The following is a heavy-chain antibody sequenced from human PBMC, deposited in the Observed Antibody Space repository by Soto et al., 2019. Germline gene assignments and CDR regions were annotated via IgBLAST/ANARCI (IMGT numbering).Heavy chain of an antibody. CDR3: ARDTIVGANSFDY. CDR2: IYYSGST. CDR1: GGSISSGDYY. D-gene: IGHD1-26*01. J-gene: IGHJ4*02. Sequence: QVQLQESGPGLVKPSQTLSLTCTVSGGSISSGDYYWSWIRQPPGKGLEWIGYIYYSGSTYYNPSLKRRVTISVDTSKNQFSLKLSSVTAADTAVYYCARDTIVGANSFDYWGQGTLVTVSS. V-gene: IGHV4-30-4*01.